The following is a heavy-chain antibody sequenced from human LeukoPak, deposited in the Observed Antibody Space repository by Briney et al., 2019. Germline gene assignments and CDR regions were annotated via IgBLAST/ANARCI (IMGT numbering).Heavy chain of an antibody. J-gene: IGHJ4*02. V-gene: IGHV3-21*01. CDR1: GFTFSSYS. Sequence: GGFLRLSCAASGFTFSSYSMNWVRQAPGKGLEWVSSISSSSSYIYYADSVKGRFTISRDNAKNSLYLQMDSLRAEDTAVYYCARAETGKPYYFDYWGQGTLVTVSS. D-gene: IGHD1-14*01. CDR3: ARAETGKPYYFDY. CDR2: ISSSSSYI.